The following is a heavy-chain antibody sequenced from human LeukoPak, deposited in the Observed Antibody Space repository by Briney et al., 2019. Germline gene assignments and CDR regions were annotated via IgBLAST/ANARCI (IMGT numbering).Heavy chain of an antibody. D-gene: IGHD5-18*01. CDR2: ISGSGGST. J-gene: IGHJ4*02. CDR3: ARGGYSYGAFDY. CDR1: GFTFSSYA. V-gene: IGHV3-23*01. Sequence: PGGSLRLSCAASGFTFSSYAMSWVRQAPGKGLEWVSAISGSGGSTYYADSVKGRLTISRDNSKNTLYLQMNSLRAEDTAVYYCARGGYSYGAFDYWGQGTLVTVSS.